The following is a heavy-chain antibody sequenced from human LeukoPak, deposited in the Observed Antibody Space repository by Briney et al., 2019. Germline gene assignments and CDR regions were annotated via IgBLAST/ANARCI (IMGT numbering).Heavy chain of an antibody. Sequence: PSETLSLTCSVSGGSISSYYGSWIRQPPGMGLEWIGYIFYSGTTNYNPSLKSRVTISVDTSKNQFSLRLTSVTAADTAVYYCARGWHGSGSPLHYWGRGTLVTVSS. CDR2: IFYSGTT. CDR1: GGSISSYY. V-gene: IGHV4-59*01. D-gene: IGHD3-10*01. J-gene: IGHJ4*02. CDR3: ARGWHGSGSPLHY.